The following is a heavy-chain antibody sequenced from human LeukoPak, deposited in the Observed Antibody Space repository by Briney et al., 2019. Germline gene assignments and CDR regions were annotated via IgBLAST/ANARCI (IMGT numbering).Heavy chain of an antibody. J-gene: IGHJ4*02. CDR1: GGSISTGNYY. D-gene: IGHD5-12*01. CDR3: ARGPRFYIEWLRSRQRGGFDY. Sequence: SETLSLTCTVSGGSISTGNYYWSWIRQPAGKGLEWIGEINHSGSTNYNPSLKSRVTISVDTSKNQFSLKLSSVTAADTAVYYCARGPRFYIEWLRSRQRGGFDYWGQGTLVTVSS. V-gene: IGHV4-61*10. CDR2: INHSGST.